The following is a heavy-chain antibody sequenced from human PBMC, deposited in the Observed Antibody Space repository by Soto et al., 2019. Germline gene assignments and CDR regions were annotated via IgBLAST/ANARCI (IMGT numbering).Heavy chain of an antibody. CDR3: ARRYQLLSDAFDI. J-gene: IGHJ3*02. CDR2: ISGSGGST. D-gene: IGHD2-2*01. Sequence: PVGSLRISCAASGFTFISYAMSWVRQAPGKGLEWVSAISGSGGSTYYADSVKGRFTISRDNSKNTLYLQMNSLRAEDTAVYYCARRYQLLSDAFDIWGQGTMVTVSS. V-gene: IGHV3-23*01. CDR1: GFTFISYA.